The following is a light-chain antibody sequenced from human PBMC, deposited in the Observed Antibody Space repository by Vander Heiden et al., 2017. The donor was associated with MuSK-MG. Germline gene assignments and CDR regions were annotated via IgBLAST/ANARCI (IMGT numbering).Light chain of an antibody. CDR1: QGISSW. J-gene: IGKJ5*01. Sequence: DIQMTQSPSSVSASVGDRVTITCRASQGISSWLAWYQQKPGKAPKLLIYAASRGQSGLPYRFSGSGCGTDFTLTSSSRQHEDFALYYVQQDNSFITFGQGTQVDIK. CDR3: QQDNSFIT. CDR2: AAS. V-gene: IGKV1D-12*01.